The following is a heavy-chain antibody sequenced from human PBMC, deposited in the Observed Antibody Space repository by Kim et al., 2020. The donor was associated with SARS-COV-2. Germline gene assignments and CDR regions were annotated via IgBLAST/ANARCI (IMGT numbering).Heavy chain of an antibody. J-gene: IGHJ4*02. CDR2: IYNSQTT. V-gene: IGHV4-59*08. CDR1: RGSFSLAF. D-gene: IGHD2-8*02. CDR3: GRHCTDSNCQTR. Sequence: SETLSLTCSVPRGSFSLAFWTWIRQPPGKGLEWIGFIYNSQTTDYKPSLKSRVTISTDRSANQLSLTLTSVTAADTAVYYCGRHCTDSNCQTRWGQGALVVVSS.